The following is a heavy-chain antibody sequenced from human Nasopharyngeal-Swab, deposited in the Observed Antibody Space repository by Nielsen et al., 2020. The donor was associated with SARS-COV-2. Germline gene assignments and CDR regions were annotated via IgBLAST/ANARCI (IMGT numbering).Heavy chain of an antibody. CDR2: IYPGDSDT. CDR1: GYSFTSYW. CDR3: ARLLGRDIVLIGGMDV. V-gene: IGHV5-51*01. D-gene: IGHD2-8*01. Sequence: GESLKISCKGSGYSFTSYWIGWVRQMPGKGLEWMGIIYPGDSDTRYSPSFQGQVTISADKSISTAYLQWSSLKASGTAMYHCARLLGRDIVLIGGMDVWGQGTTVTVSS. J-gene: IGHJ6*02.